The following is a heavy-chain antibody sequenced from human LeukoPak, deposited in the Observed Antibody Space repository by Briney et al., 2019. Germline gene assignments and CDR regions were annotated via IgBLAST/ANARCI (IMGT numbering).Heavy chain of an antibody. J-gene: IGHJ4*02. D-gene: IGHD6-19*01. Sequence: GASVKVSCKASGGTFSSYAISWVRQAPGQGLEWMGGIIPIFGTANYAQKFQGRATITADESTSTAYMELSSLRSEDTAVYYCARVGSSGWYYFDYWGQGTLVTVSS. V-gene: IGHV1-69*13. CDR2: IIPIFGTA. CDR3: ARVGSSGWYYFDY. CDR1: GGTFSSYA.